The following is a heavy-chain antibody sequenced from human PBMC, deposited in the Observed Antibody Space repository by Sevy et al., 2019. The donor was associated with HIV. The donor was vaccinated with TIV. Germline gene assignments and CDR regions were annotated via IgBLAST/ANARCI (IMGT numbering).Heavy chain of an antibody. J-gene: IGHJ3*02. V-gene: IGHV3-9*03. Sequence: GGSLRLSCAASGFTFDDYAMHWVRQAPGKGLEWVSGISWNSGSIGYADSVKGRFTISRDNAKNSLYLQMNSLRAEDMALYYCAKDISSEGVVATDAFDIWGQGTMVTVSS. CDR2: ISWNSGSI. CDR1: GFTFDDYA. D-gene: IGHD5-12*01. CDR3: AKDISSEGVVATDAFDI.